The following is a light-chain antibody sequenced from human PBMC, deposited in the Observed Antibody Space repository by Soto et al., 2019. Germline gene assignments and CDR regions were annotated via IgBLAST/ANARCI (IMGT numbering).Light chain of an antibody. V-gene: IGKV3-20*01. CDR1: QSIFSNY. J-gene: IGKJ1*01. CDR3: QQYGTSPRT. CDR2: GAS. Sequence: EVMLTQSPGTLSLSPGERATLSCRASQSIFSNYLAWYQQKSGQAPRLLIYGASNRVTGIPDRFSGSGSGXXXXXXXXXLXPEDFXXYYCQQYGTSPRTFGQGTKVEFK.